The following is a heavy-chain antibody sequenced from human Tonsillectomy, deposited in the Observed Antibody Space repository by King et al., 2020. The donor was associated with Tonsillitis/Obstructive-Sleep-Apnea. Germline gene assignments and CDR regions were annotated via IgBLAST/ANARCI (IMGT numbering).Heavy chain of an antibody. D-gene: IGHD2-2*01. V-gene: IGHV4-34*01. CDR3: AREDIVIIPAATYFDY. CDR2: INHSGST. J-gene: IGHJ4*02. CDR1: GGSFSAYY. Sequence: VQLQQWGAGLLKPSETLSLTCAVYGGSFSAYYWSWIRQPPGKGLEWIGEINHSGSTNYNPSLKSRVTISVDTSKNLFSLKLSSVTAADTAVYYCAREDIVIIPAATYFDYWGQGTLVTVSS.